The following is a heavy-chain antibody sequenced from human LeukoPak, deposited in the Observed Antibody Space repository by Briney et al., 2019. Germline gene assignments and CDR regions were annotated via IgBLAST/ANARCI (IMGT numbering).Heavy chain of an antibody. CDR3: ARDRGWQRINWFDP. V-gene: IGHV3-7*01. CDR1: GFTFTSYW. D-gene: IGHD6-19*01. CDR2: IKEDGSEI. Sequence: GGSLRLSCAASGFTFTSYWMSWVRQAPGKGLEWVANIKEDGSEIYYVDSVKGRFTISRDNAKISLYLQMNSLRAEDTAVYYCARDRGWQRINWFDPWGQGTLVTVSS. J-gene: IGHJ5*02.